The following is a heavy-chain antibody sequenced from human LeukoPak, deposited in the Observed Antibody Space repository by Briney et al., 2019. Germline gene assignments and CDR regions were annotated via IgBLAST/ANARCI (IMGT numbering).Heavy chain of an antibody. CDR3: AREKQQLEDYFDY. Sequence: GGSLTLSCAASGFTFSSYEMNWVRQAPGRGLEWVSYISRSGGTIFYADSVKGRFTISRDNVKNSLHLQMNSLRAEDTAVYYCAREKQQLEDYFDYWGQGTLVTVSS. V-gene: IGHV3-48*03. CDR1: GFTFSSYE. CDR2: ISRSGGTI. J-gene: IGHJ4*02. D-gene: IGHD6-13*01.